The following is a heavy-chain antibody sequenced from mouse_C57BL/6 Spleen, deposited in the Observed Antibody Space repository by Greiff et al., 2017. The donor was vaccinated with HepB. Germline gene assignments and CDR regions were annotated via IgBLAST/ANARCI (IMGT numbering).Heavy chain of an antibody. CDR3: ARFYGKGYAMDY. V-gene: IGHV1-26*01. Sequence: VQLQQSGPELVKPGASVKISCKASGYTFTDYYMNWVKQSHGKSLEWIGDINPNNGGTSYNQKFKGKATLTVDKSSSTAYMELRSLTSEDSAVYYCARFYGKGYAMDYWGQGTSVTVSS. CDR1: GYTFTDYY. D-gene: IGHD1-1*01. J-gene: IGHJ4*01. CDR2: INPNNGGT.